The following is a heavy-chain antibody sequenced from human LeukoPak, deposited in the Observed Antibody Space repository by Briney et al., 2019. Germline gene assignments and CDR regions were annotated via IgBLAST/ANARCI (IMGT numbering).Heavy chain of an antibody. V-gene: IGHV3-48*03. J-gene: IGHJ4*02. Sequence: GGSLRLSCAASGFTFSSYEMNWVRQAPGKGLEWVSYISTSGSTVYYADSVRGRFTISRDNAKNSLYLQMNSLRAEDMAVYYCARESPDYVWGSSDFDSWGQGTLVTVSS. CDR1: GFTFSSYE. CDR3: ARESPDYVWGSSDFDS. D-gene: IGHD3-16*01. CDR2: ISTSGSTV.